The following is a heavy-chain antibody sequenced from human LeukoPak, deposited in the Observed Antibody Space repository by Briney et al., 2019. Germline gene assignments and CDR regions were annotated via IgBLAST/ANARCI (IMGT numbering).Heavy chain of an antibody. V-gene: IGHV3-21*04. J-gene: IGHJ4*02. D-gene: IGHD3-22*01. CDR1: GFTFSSYT. Sequence: TGGSLKLSCAASGFTFSSYTMNWVRRAPGKGLEWVSSISSSSSYIYYADSLKGRFTISRDNAKNSLYLQMNSLRAEDTAMYYCTTYYDSGPSKDWGQGTLVTVSS. CDR3: TTYYDSGPSKD. CDR2: ISSSSSYI.